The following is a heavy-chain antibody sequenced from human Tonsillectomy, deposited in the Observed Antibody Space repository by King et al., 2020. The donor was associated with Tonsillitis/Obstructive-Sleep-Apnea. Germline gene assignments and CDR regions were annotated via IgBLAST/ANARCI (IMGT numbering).Heavy chain of an antibody. J-gene: IGHJ4*02. V-gene: IGHV5-51*03. Sequence: DVQLVESGAEVKKPGESLKISCTGSAYTFTDYWIGWVRQMPGKGLEWMGFIYPGDSDTRYSPSFQGQVTISADKSISTAYLQWSSLKASDTAIYYCARGDDTSGYYYGSFDYWGQGTLVTVSS. D-gene: IGHD3-22*01. CDR3: ARGDDTSGYYYGSFDY. CDR2: IYPGDSDT. CDR1: AYTFTDYW.